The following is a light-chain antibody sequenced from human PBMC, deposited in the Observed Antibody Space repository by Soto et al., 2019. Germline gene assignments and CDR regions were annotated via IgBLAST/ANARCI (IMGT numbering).Light chain of an antibody. CDR3: QQTYNSPET. CDR2: GAS. CDR1: QSVSSSY. J-gene: IGKJ1*01. Sequence: EIVLTQSPGTLSLSPGERATLSCRASQSVSSSYLAWYQQKPGQAPRLLIYGASSRATGIPDRFSGSGSGTDFTLTISSLQPEDFATYYCQQTYNSPETFGQGTKVEI. V-gene: IGKV3-20*01.